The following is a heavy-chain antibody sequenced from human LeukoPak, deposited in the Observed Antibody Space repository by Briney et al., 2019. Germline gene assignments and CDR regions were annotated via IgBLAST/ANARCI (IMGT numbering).Heavy chain of an antibody. V-gene: IGHV3-64*04. Sequence: PGGSLRLSCSASGFTFSTYSMHWVRQAPGKGLEYVSGISSNEITTYYADSVKGRFTISRDNSKNTLYLQMNSLRAEDTAVYYCAKSKRIFSGDYWGQGTLVTVSS. CDR2: ISSNEITT. D-gene: IGHD2-15*01. J-gene: IGHJ4*02. CDR3: AKSKRIFSGDY. CDR1: GFTFSTYS.